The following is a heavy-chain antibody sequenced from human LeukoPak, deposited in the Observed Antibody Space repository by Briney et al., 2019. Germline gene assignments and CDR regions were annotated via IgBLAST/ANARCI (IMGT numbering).Heavy chain of an antibody. CDR2: IDWDDDK. CDR3: ARIGDYDILTGYYNFDY. CDR1: GFSLSTSGMC. Sequence: QTLSLTCTFSGFSLSTSGMCVSWIRQPPGKALEWLARIDWDDDKYYSPSLKTRLTISKDTSKNQVVLTMTNMDPVDTATYYCARIGDYDILTGYYNFDYWGQGTLVTVSS. V-gene: IGHV2-70*11. D-gene: IGHD3-9*01. J-gene: IGHJ4*02.